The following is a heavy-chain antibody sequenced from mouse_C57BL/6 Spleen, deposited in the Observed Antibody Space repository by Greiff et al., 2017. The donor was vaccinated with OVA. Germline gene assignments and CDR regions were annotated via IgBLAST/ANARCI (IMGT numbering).Heavy chain of an antibody. Sequence: EVQLVESGPGLVKPSQSLSLTCSVTGYSITSGYYWNWIRQFPGNKLEWMGYISYDGSNNYNPSLKNRISITRDTSKNQFFLKLNSVTTEDTATYYCAGNWDGYAMDYWGQGTSVTVSS. V-gene: IGHV3-6*01. J-gene: IGHJ4*01. CDR2: ISYDGSN. CDR1: GYSITSGYY. CDR3: AGNWDGYAMDY. D-gene: IGHD4-1*01.